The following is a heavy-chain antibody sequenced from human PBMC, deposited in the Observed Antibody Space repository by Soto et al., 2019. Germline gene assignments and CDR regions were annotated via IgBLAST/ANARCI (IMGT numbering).Heavy chain of an antibody. CDR1: GYTFTSYA. CDR2: INAGNGNT. V-gene: IGHV1-3*01. Sequence: ASVQVSCKASGYTFTSYAMHWVRQAPGQRLEWMGWINAGNGNTKYSQKFQGRVTITRDTSASTAYMELSSLRSEDTAVYYCARMTYYYDSTGYYWFDYRGQGTLVTVSS. J-gene: IGHJ4*02. D-gene: IGHD3-22*01. CDR3: ARMTYYYDSTGYYWFDY.